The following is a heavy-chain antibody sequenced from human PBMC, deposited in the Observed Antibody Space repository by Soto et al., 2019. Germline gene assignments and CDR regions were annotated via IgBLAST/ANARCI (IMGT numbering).Heavy chain of an antibody. CDR2: ISGSGGST. D-gene: IGHD6-19*01. V-gene: IGHV3-23*01. CDR3: ATGFGSQYSSGWYFDY. CDR1: GFTFSSYA. Sequence: GGSLRLAXAASGFTFSSYAMSWVRQAAGKGLEWVSAISGSGGSTYYADSVKGRFTISRDNSKNTMYLQMNSLRAEDTAVYYRATGFGSQYSSGWYFDYWGQGTLVTVSS. J-gene: IGHJ4*02.